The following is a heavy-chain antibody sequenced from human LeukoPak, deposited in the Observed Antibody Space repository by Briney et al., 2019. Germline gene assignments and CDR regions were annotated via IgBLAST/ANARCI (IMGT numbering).Heavy chain of an antibody. J-gene: IGHJ3*02. CDR3: ARDRSERAFDI. CDR1: GFTFSSYW. CDR2: IKQDGSEK. V-gene: IGHV3-7*03. D-gene: IGHD3-3*01. Sequence: GWSLRLSCAASGFTFSSYWMSWVRQAPGKGLEGVANIKQDGSEKYYVDSVKGRFTISRDNAKNSLYLQRNSLRAEDTAVYYCARDRSERAFDIWGQGTMVTVSS.